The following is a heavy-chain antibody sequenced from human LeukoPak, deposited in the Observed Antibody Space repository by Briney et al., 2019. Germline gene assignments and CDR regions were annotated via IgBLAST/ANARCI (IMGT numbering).Heavy chain of an antibody. Sequence: ASVKVSCKASGYTFTSYYMHWVRQAPGQGLEWMGTINPRGGSTSYALKFQGRVTMTRDMSTSTVYMELSSLRSDDTAVYFCARDLAYGDPPSGFDPWGQGTLVTVSS. J-gene: IGHJ5*02. CDR2: INPRGGST. CDR1: GYTFTSYY. CDR3: ARDLAYGDPPSGFDP. V-gene: IGHV1-46*01. D-gene: IGHD4-17*01.